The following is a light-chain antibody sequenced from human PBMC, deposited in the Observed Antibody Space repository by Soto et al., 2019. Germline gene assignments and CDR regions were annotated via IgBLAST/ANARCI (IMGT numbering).Light chain of an antibody. V-gene: IGKV3-20*01. CDR2: GAS. CDR1: QSVSSNY. CDR3: QQYGSSPWT. J-gene: IGKJ1*01. Sequence: EIVLTQSPGTLSLSPGERATLSCRASQSVSSNYLAWYQQKPGQAPRPLIYGASSRATGIPDRFSGSGAATDFTLTISRLESEDFAVYYCQQYGSSPWTFGQGTKV.